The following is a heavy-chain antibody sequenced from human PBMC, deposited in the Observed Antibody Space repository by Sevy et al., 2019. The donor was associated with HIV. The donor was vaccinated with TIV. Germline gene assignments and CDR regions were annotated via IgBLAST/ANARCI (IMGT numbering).Heavy chain of an antibody. V-gene: IGHV1-69*13. CDR2: IIPIFGTA. CDR1: GGTFSSYA. Sequence: ASVKVSCKASGGTFSSYAISWVRQAPGQGLEWMGGIIPIFGTANYAQKFQGRVTITADESTSTAYMGLSSLRSEDTAVYYCARGGYCSSTSCYVSAFDIWGQGTMVTVSS. CDR3: ARGGYCSSTSCYVSAFDI. D-gene: IGHD2-2*01. J-gene: IGHJ3*02.